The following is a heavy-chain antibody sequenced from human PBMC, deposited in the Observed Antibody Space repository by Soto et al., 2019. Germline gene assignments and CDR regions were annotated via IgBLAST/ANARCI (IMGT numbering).Heavy chain of an antibody. CDR1: GFTFSSYA. D-gene: IGHD3-16*02. CDR3: EKDRSMITFGGVIAYDAFDI. CDR2: ISGSGGST. Sequence: PGGSLRLSCAASGFTFSSYAMSWVRQAPGKGLEWVSAISGSGGSTYYADSVKGRFTISRDNPKNTLYLQMNSLRAEDTAVYYCEKDRSMITFGGVIAYDAFDIWGQGTMGTVS. J-gene: IGHJ3*02. V-gene: IGHV3-23*01.